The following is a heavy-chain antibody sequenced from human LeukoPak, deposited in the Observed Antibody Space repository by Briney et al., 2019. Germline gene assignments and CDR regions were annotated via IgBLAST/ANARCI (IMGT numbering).Heavy chain of an antibody. Sequence: GGSLRLSCAASGFTFSSYAMTWVRQAPGKGLEWVSGISASGGSTYYADSVKGRFTISRDNSKNTLYLQMNSLRAEDTAAYFCAKCARYSGYDSDFDYWGQGTLVTVPS. CDR3: AKCARYSGYDSDFDY. J-gene: IGHJ4*02. CDR2: ISASGGST. D-gene: IGHD5-12*01. V-gene: IGHV3-23*01. CDR1: GFTFSSYA.